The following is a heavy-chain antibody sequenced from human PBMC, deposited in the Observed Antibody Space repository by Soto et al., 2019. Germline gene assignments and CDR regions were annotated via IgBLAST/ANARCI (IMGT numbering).Heavy chain of an antibody. J-gene: IGHJ4*02. V-gene: IGHV3-23*01. CDR3: AKDPPYDSSGYYFPFDY. CDR2: ISGSGGST. Sequence: HPGGSLRLSCAASGFTFSSYAMSWVRQAPGKGLEWVSAISGSGGSTYYADSVKGRFTISRDNSKNTLYLQMNSLRAEDTAVYYCAKDPPYDSSGYYFPFDYWGQGILVTVSS. CDR1: GFTFSSYA. D-gene: IGHD3-22*01.